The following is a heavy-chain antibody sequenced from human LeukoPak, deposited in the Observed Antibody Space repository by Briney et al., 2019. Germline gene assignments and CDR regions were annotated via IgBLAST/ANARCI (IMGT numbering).Heavy chain of an antibody. V-gene: IGHV3-21*01. Sequence: GGSLRLSCAASGFTFDDYAMHWVRQAPGKGLEWVSSISSSSSYIYYADSVKGRFTISRDNAKNSLYLQMNSLRAEDTAVYYRARRLSSSWGFDYWGPGTLVTVSS. CDR2: ISSSSSYI. J-gene: IGHJ4*02. CDR1: GFTFDDYA. D-gene: IGHD6-6*01. CDR3: ARRLSSSWGFDY.